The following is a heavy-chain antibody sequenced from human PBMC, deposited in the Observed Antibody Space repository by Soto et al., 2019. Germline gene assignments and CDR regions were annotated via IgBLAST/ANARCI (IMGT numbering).Heavy chain of an antibody. Sequence: GGSLRLSCTVSGMSLTSYAMSWVRQAPGKGPEWVSAISGTGGLTYYADSVKGRFTISRDISKNSLYLWLKSLRDEDTAVYYCAKESGGSLRCSCLDPCGRGTLVTVSS. CDR1: GMSLTSYA. D-gene: IGHD2-15*01. J-gene: IGHJ2*01. V-gene: IGHV3-23*01. CDR2: ISGTGGLT. CDR3: AKESGGSLRCSCLDP.